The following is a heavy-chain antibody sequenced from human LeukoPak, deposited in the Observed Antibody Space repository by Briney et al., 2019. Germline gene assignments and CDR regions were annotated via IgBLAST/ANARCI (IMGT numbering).Heavy chain of an antibody. CDR1: GFTFSSYA. CDR3: ATTIVVVPAAIYY. V-gene: IGHV3-23*01. CDR2: ISGSGGST. J-gene: IGHJ4*02. D-gene: IGHD2-2*01. Sequence: GGSLRLSCAASGFTFSSYAMSLVRQAPGKGLEWVSAISGSGGSTYYADSVKGRFTISRDNSKNTLYLQMNSLRAEDTAVYYCATTIVVVPAAIYYWGQGTLVTVSS.